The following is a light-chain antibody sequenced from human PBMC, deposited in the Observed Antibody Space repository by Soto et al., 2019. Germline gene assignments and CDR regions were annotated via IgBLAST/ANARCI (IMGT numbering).Light chain of an antibody. CDR3: AAWDDSLNGYV. V-gene: IGLV1-44*01. Sequence: VLTHPPSASGTPGQRFTISCSGSSSNIGSNTVNWYQQLPGTAPKLLIYSNNQRPSGVPDRFSGSKSGTSASLAISGLQSEDEADYYCAAWDDSLNGYVFGTGTKVTVL. CDR2: SNN. CDR1: SSNIGSNT. J-gene: IGLJ1*01.